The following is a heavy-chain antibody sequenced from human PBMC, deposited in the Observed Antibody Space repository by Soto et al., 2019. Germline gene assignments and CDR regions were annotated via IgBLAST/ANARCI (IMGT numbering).Heavy chain of an antibody. Sequence: QVHLVQSGAEVKKPGASVRLSCKASGYTFTSYAMHWVRQAPGQSLEWMGWINPGNGNTKYSQKLEGRVSITRDTSAITAYMDLISLTSEDTPVYYCARGFRGLSAVIVFYSGMDVWGQGTTVTVSS. CDR2: INPGNGNT. V-gene: IGHV1-3*01. CDR3: ARGFRGLSAVIVFYSGMDV. D-gene: IGHD3-16*02. CDR1: GYTFTSYA. J-gene: IGHJ6*02.